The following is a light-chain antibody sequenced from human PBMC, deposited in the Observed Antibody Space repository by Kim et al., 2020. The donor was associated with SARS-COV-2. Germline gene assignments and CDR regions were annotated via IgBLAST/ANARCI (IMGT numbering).Light chain of an antibody. J-gene: IGKJ1*01. Sequence: EIVLTQSPGTLSFSPGERATLSCRASQSVSSSYLAWYQHKPGQAPRLLVYATSSRATGIPDRFGGSGSGTDFTLTIGRLEPEDFAVYYCQQYAGSPWTFGQGTKVDIK. CDR2: ATS. CDR1: QSVSSSY. CDR3: QQYAGSPWT. V-gene: IGKV3-20*01.